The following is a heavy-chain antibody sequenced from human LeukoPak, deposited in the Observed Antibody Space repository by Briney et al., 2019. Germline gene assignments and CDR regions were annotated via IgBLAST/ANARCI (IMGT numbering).Heavy chain of an antibody. Sequence: GRSLRLSCAASGFTFDDYAMHWVRQAPGKGLEWVSGIRWNSGSIGYADSVKGRFTISRDNAKNSLYLQMNSLRAEDTALYYCAKGGVVVAAKDYYGMDVWGQGTAVTVSS. J-gene: IGHJ6*02. CDR3: AKGGVVVAAKDYYGMDV. CDR2: IRWNSGSI. CDR1: GFTFDDYA. V-gene: IGHV3-9*01. D-gene: IGHD2-15*01.